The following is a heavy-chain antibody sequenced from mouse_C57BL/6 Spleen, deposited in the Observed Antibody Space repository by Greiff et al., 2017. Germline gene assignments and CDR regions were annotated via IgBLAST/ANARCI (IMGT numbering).Heavy chain of an antibody. CDR1: GYSFTGYY. V-gene: IGHV1-42*01. CDR2: INPSNGGT. Sequence: EVQLQQSGPELVKPGASVKISCKASGYSFTGYYMNWVKQSPEKSLEWIGEINPSNGGTTYNQKFKATATLTVDKSSSTAYMQLKSLTSEDSSVYYGARGDSAGPFAYWGQGTLVTVSA. D-gene: IGHD3-2*02. J-gene: IGHJ3*01. CDR3: ARGDSAGPFAY.